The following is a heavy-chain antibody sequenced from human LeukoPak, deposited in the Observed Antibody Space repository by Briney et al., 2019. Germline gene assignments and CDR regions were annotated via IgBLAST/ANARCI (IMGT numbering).Heavy chain of an antibody. J-gene: IGHJ4*02. CDR3: ARHHYYDFWSGHPYYFDY. D-gene: IGHD3-3*01. CDR2: IYPGDSDT. V-gene: IGHV5-51*01. CDR1: GYSFTSYW. Sequence: GESLKISCKGSGYSFTSYWIGWVRQMPGKGLEWMGIIYPGDSDTRYSPSFQGQVTISAVKSISTAYLQWSSLKASDTAMYYCARHHYYDFWSGHPYYFDYWGQGTLVTVSS.